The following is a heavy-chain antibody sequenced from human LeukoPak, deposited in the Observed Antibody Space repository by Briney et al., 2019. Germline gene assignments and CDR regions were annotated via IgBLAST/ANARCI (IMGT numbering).Heavy chain of an antibody. Sequence: GGSLRLSCAASGFTFSSYWMSWVRQAPGKGLEWVANIKQDGSEKYYVDSVKGRFTISRDNAKNSLYLQMNSLRAEDTAVYYCAREVTTGTLYGDYNWFDPWGQGTLVTVSS. V-gene: IGHV3-7*01. CDR1: GFTFSSYW. J-gene: IGHJ5*02. D-gene: IGHD4-17*01. CDR3: AREVTTGTLYGDYNWFDP. CDR2: IKQDGSEK.